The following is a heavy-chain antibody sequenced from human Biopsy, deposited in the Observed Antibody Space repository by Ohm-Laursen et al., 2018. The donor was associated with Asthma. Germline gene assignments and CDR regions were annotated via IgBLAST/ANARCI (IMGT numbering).Heavy chain of an antibody. D-gene: IGHD3-22*01. CDR2: IYSGGTS. V-gene: IGHV3-53*01. CDR1: GFAVSREY. J-gene: IGHJ4*02. Sequence: SLRLSCAASGFAVSREYMFWVRQAPGKGLAWVSVIYSGGTSQTADSVRGRFTISRDYSKNTLYLLMPGLRAEDTAVYYCARGDSSNWSHYYFDYWGQGTLVTVSS. CDR3: ARGDSSNWSHYYFDY.